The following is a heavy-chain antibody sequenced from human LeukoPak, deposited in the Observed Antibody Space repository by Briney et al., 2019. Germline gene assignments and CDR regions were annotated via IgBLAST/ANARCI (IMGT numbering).Heavy chain of an antibody. Sequence: GGSLRLSCAASGFTFSSYSMNWVRQAPGKGLEWVSSISSSSSYIYYADSVKGRFTISRDNSKNTLYLQMNSLRAEDTAVYYCAKGYNSNLYYFDYWGQGTLVTVSS. V-gene: IGHV3-21*04. D-gene: IGHD5-24*01. J-gene: IGHJ4*02. CDR3: AKGYNSNLYYFDY. CDR1: GFTFSSYS. CDR2: ISSSSSYI.